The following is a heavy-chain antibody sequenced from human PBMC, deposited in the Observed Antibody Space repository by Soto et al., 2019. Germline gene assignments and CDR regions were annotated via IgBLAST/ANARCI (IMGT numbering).Heavy chain of an antibody. CDR3: ARTDKCNPQSTGWANRFDY. Sequence: EVQLLESGGGLVQPGGSLRLSCAASGFTVSDYAMTWVRQAPGKGLEWVSTIGRSGDSTYYRDSVKGRFTISRDNSKNTVYPQMKSLRAEATAGYYGARTDKCNPQSTGWANRFDYWGQGTLVTVSS. CDR2: IGRSGDST. J-gene: IGHJ4*02. V-gene: IGHV3-23*01. CDR1: GFTVSDYA. D-gene: IGHD6-19*01.